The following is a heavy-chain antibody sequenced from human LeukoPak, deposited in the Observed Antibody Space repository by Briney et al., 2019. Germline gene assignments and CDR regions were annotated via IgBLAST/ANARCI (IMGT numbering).Heavy chain of an antibody. Sequence: SETLSLTCTVSGGSIRSSPYYWGWIRQPPGRELEWIGNIYYSGSTYYNPSLKSRVTISVDTSKNQFSLKLSSVTAADTAVYYCARGGGGYDILTGYSLVYYYYYMDVWGKGTTVTISS. CDR1: GGSIRSSPYY. J-gene: IGHJ6*03. CDR2: IYYSGST. CDR3: ARGGGGYDILTGYSLVYYYYYMDV. V-gene: IGHV4-39*07. D-gene: IGHD3-9*01.